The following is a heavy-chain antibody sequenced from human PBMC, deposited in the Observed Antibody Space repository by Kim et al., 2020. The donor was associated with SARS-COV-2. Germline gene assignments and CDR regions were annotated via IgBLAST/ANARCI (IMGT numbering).Heavy chain of an antibody. CDR3: ATAKAYYNTGWIYYYHGMGV. CDR1: GFTFRSYG. D-gene: IGHD3-22*01. CDR2: ISYDGSNK. V-gene: IGHV3-30*04. J-gene: IGHJ6*02. Sequence: GGSLRLSCAASGFTFRSYGMNWVRQAPGKGLEWVAVISYDGSNKNYLDSVKGRFTISRDNSKNTLYLQMNSLRAEDTAVYYCATAKAYYNTGWIYYYHGMGVWGQGTTVNVSS.